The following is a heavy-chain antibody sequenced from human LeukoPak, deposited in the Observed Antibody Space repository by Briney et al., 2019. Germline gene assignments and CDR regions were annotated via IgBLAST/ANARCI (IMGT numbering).Heavy chain of an antibody. Sequence: SETLSLTCAVYGGSFSGYYWSWIRQPPGKGLEWIGEINHSGSTNYNPSLKSRVTISVDTSKNQFSLKLSSVTAADTAVYYCARHGNWDPFDYWGQGALVTVSS. J-gene: IGHJ4*02. D-gene: IGHD7-27*01. CDR3: ARHGNWDPFDY. CDR1: GGSFSGYY. CDR2: INHSGST. V-gene: IGHV4-34*01.